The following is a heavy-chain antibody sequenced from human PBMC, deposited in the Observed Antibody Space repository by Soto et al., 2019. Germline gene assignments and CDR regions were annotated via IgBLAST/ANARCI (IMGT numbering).Heavy chain of an antibody. J-gene: IGHJ6*02. Sequence: QVQLVESGGGVVQPGRSLRLSCAASGFTFSSYGMHWVRQAPGKGLEWVAIISYDGSNRYYVDSVKGRFPISGDNCKNTLFLQMNSLRAEDTSVYYCAKGDDILTGSVCMDVWGQGTTVTVS. V-gene: IGHV3-30*18. CDR2: ISYDGSNR. CDR3: AKGDDILTGSVCMDV. D-gene: IGHD3-9*01. CDR1: GFTFSSYG.